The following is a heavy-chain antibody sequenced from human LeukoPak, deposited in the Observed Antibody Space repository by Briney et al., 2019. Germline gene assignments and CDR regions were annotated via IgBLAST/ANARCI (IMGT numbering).Heavy chain of an antibody. J-gene: IGHJ4*02. V-gene: IGHV1-3*01. CDR3: AREPEYNWNGYADY. CDR2: INCVSGNT. D-gene: IGHD1-20*01. Sequence: ASVKVSCKAAGYTFTSYGIHWVRQAPGQGLEWMGWINCVSGNTKYSQKFQGRVTITRDTSATTAYMELSSLRSEDTAAYYCAREPEYNWNGYADYWGQGTLVTVSP. CDR1: GYTFTSYG.